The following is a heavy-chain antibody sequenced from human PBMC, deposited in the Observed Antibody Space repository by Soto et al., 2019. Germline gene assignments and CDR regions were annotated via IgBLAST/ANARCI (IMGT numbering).Heavy chain of an antibody. D-gene: IGHD6-13*01. J-gene: IGHJ6*02. CDR2: ISAYNGNT. CDR1: GYTFTSYG. CDR3: AGECSSPQRGYYYYYGMDA. Sequence: ASVKVSCKASGYTFTSYGISWVRQAPGQGLEWMGWISAYNGNTNYAQKPQGRVTMTTDTSTSTAYMELRSLRSDDTAVYYCAGECSSPQRGYYYYYGMDAWGQGTTVTVSS. V-gene: IGHV1-18*04.